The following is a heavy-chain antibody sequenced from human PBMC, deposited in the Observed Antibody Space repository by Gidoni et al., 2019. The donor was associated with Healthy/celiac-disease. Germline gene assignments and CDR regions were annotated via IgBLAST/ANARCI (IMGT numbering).Heavy chain of an antibody. CDR3: ARSYGGYDSRRYYFDY. V-gene: IGHV1-69*01. CDR2: IITISGTA. D-gene: IGHD3-22*01. CDR1: GGTFISYA. Sequence: QVQLVQSGAAVKKPGSSVKVSCKASGGTFISYALSWVRQAPGQGLEWMGGIITISGTANDAQKVQGRVTITADESTSTAYMELSSLRSEDTAVYYCARSYGGYDSRRYYFDYWGQGTLVTVSS. J-gene: IGHJ4*02.